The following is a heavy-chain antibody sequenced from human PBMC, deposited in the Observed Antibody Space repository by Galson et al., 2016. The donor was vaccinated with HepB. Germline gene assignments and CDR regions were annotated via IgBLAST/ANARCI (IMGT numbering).Heavy chain of an antibody. CDR2: VYPDDSDT. J-gene: IGHJ4*02. CDR1: GYTFFNHW. V-gene: IGHV5-51*01. CDR3: VRRGRWRVGGKQFDY. Sequence: QSGAEVKKAGEPLTISCAGSGYTFFNHWIGWVRQTPGKGLEWMGIVYPDDSDTRYGPSFQGPSLQGQVTIFADNSIRAVFLQLRSLKASDTAMYYCVRRGRWRVGGKQFDYWGQGTLVTVSS. D-gene: IGHD6-19*01.